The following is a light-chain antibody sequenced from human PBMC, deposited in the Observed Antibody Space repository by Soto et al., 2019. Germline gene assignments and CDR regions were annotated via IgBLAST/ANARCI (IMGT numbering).Light chain of an antibody. CDR3: SSYTSSSLNVV. V-gene: IGLV2-14*01. CDR1: SSDVGGYNY. CDR2: DVN. Sequence: SALTQPASVSGSPGQSITISCTGTSSDVGGYNYISWYQQHPGKAPKLMIYDVNNRPSGVSNRFSGSKSGNTASLTISGLQAEDEADYYCSSYTSSSLNVVFGGGTKLTVL. J-gene: IGLJ2*01.